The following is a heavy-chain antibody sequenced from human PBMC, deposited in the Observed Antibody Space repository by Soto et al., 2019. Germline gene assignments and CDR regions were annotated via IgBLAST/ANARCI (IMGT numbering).Heavy chain of an antibody. D-gene: IGHD4-17*01. CDR1: GFTVSSNY. Sequence: PGGSLRLSCAASGFTVSSNYMSWVRQAPGKGLEWVSVIYSGGSTYYADSVKGRFTISRDNSKNTLYLQMNSLRAEDTAVYYCAREAYGDYYYYGMDVWGQGTTVTVSS. CDR2: IYSGGST. V-gene: IGHV3-53*01. CDR3: AREAYGDYYYYGMDV. J-gene: IGHJ6*02.